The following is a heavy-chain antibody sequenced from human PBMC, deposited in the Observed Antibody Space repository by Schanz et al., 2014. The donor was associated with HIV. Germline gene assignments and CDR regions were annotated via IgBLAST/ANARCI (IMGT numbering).Heavy chain of an antibody. J-gene: IGHJ4*02. Sequence: QVQLQQWGAGLLKPSETLSLTCAVYGGSFSGYYWTWIRQPPGKGLEWIGRINHSGRTYYNPSLHVRFPLSVHTPKNHFPLRARSVTAADTAVYHCARLPRHDSSGNYGFDYWGQGTLVTVSS. CDR2: INHSGRT. D-gene: IGHD3-22*01. CDR1: GGSFSGYY. V-gene: IGHV4-34*01. CDR3: ARLPRHDSSGNYGFDY.